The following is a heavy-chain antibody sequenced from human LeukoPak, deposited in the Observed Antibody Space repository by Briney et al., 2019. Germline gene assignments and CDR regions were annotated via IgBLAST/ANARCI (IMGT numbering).Heavy chain of an antibody. V-gene: IGHV4-39*07. Sequence: SETLSLTCTVSGDSISSGNYYWSWIRQPPGKGLEWIGEINHSGSTNYNPSLKSRVTISVDTSKNQFSLKLSSVTAADTAVYYCARDGIAAAGIFDYWGQGTLVTVSS. CDR2: INHSGST. CDR1: GDSISSGNYY. CDR3: ARDGIAAAGIFDY. D-gene: IGHD6-13*01. J-gene: IGHJ4*02.